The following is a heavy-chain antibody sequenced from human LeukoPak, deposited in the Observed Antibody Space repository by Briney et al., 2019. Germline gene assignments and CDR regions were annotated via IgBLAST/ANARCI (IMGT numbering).Heavy chain of an antibody. CDR1: GFTFSDYY. CDR3: ARRYHYDSSGYQFDY. Sequence: GGSLRLSCAASGFTFSDYYMSWIRQAPGKGLEWVSYISSSGSTIYYADSAKGRFTISRDNAKNTLYLQMNSLRAEDTAVYFCARRYHYDSSGYQFDYWGQGTLVTVSS. CDR2: ISSSGSTI. J-gene: IGHJ4*02. D-gene: IGHD3-22*01. V-gene: IGHV3-11*04.